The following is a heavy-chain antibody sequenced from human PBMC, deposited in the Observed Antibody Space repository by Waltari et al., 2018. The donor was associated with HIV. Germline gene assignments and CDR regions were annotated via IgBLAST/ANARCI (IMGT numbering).Heavy chain of an antibody. V-gene: IGHV3-21*01. J-gene: IGHJ3*02. CDR3: ATMIRGANAFDI. D-gene: IGHD3-10*01. CDR2: MSSSSGYI. Sequence: EVRLVESGGGLVKPGGCLRLPCAASGSTSSSYSMTWVRQAPGKGLEWVSSMSSSSGYIYYADSVKGRVTVSRDNAKNSLYLQMNSLRAEDTALYYCATMIRGANAFDIWGQGTMVTVSS. CDR1: GSTSSSYS.